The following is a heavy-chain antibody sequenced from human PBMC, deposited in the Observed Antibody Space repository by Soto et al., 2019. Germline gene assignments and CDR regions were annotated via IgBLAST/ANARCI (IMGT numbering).Heavy chain of an antibody. CDR2: ISGSGGST. J-gene: IGHJ4*02. Sequence: GPLRLSGSASEFTFNSYSMSWVRQAPGKGLEWFSAISGSGGSTYYADSVKGRLTISRDNSKNTLYLQMNSLRAEDTAVYYCAKGGNIDYWGQGTVVTVSS. D-gene: IGHD6-13*01. V-gene: IGHV3-23*01. CDR1: EFTFNSYS. CDR3: AKGGNIDY.